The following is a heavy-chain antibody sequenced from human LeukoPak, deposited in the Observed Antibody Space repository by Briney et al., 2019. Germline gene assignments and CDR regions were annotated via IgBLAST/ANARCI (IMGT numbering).Heavy chain of an antibody. CDR2: IIPIFGTA. J-gene: IGHJ1*01. CDR3: ARGKWGNYGPVVYFQH. D-gene: IGHD1-7*01. CDR1: GGTFSSYA. Sequence: ASVKVSCKASGGTFSSYAISWVRQAPGQGLEWMGGIIPIFGTANYAQKFQGRVTITTDESTSTAYMELSSPRSEDTAVYYCARGKWGNYGPVVYFQHWGQGTLVTVSS. V-gene: IGHV1-69*05.